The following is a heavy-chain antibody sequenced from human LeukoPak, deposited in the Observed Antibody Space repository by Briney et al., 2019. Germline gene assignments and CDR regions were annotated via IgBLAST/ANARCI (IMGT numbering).Heavy chain of an antibody. D-gene: IGHD2-2*01. Sequence: GGSLRLSCAASGFTFSSYDMHWVRQAPGRGLEWVAIILSDGNDKYYADSVKGRFTISRDNSKDTLDLQMNSLRAEDTAVYYCAKDRTRTWSWDYWGQGTLVIVSS. CDR3: AKDRTRTWSWDY. V-gene: IGHV3-30*18. CDR1: GFTFSSYD. CDR2: ILSDGNDK. J-gene: IGHJ4*02.